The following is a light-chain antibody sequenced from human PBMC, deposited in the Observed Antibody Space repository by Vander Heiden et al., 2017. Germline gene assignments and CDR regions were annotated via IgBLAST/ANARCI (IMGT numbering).Light chain of an antibody. Sequence: EIVLTQSPGTLSLSPGERATLSCRASQSVSSSYLAWYQQKPGQAPRLLIYGASSRATGIPDRFSGSGSGTDFTLTISRLEPEDFAVYYCQQYGSEQSTFGQGTKLEIK. J-gene: IGKJ2*01. V-gene: IGKV3-20*01. CDR3: QQYGSEQST. CDR1: QSVSSSY. CDR2: GAS.